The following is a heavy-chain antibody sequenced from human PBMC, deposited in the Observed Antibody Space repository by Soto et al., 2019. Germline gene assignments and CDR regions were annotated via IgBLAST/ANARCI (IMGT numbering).Heavy chain of an antibody. V-gene: IGHV4-30-2*01. J-gene: IGHJ4*02. CDR1: GGSISSGGYS. Sequence: QLQLQESGSGLVKPSQTLSLTCAVSGGSISSGGYSWSWIRQPPGKGLEWIGYIYHSGSTYYNPSRRSRVTISVDRSKNQFSLKPSSVTAADTAVYYCARAGGLGAVAADYWGQGTLVTVSS. D-gene: IGHD6-19*01. CDR2: IYHSGST. CDR3: ARAGGLGAVAADY.